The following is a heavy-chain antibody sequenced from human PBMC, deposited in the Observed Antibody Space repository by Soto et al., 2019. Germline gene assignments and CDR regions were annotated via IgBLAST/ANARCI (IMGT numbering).Heavy chain of an antibody. CDR2: INPNDGYT. Sequence: GASVKVSCKASGYTFSSYYMNWVRQAPGQGLEWLGIINPNDGYTTYAQRFLGRVTMTRDTSTSTAYMELRSLRSDDTAVYYCARASRRLRFLEWSDYYYYYGMDVWGQGTTVTVSS. V-gene: IGHV1-46*01. CDR3: ARASRRLRFLEWSDYYYYYGMDV. J-gene: IGHJ6*02. D-gene: IGHD3-3*01. CDR1: GYTFSSYY.